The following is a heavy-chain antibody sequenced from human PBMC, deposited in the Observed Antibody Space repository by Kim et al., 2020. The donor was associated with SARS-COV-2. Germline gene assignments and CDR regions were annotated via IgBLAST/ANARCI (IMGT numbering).Heavy chain of an antibody. D-gene: IGHD3-22*01. CDR2: IYYSGST. CDR3: ARDRHYYDSSGYYYVFLGY. J-gene: IGHJ4*02. V-gene: IGHV4-31*03. CDR1: GGSISSGGYY. Sequence: SETLSLTCTVSGGSISSGGYYWSWIRQHPGKGLEWIGYIYYSGSTYYNPSLKSRVTISVDTSKNQFSLKLSSVTAADTAVYYCARDRHYYDSSGYYYVFLGYWGQGTLVTVSS.